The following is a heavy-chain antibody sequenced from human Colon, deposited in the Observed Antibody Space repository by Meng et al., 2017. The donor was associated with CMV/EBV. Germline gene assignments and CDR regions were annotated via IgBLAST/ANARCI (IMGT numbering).Heavy chain of an antibody. V-gene: IGHV5-51*01. Sequence: GESLKISCKGSGYSFTSYWIGWVRQMPGKGLEWMGIIYPGDSDTRYSPSFQGQVTISADKSISTAYLQWSSLKASDTAMYYCARQIMDGSGSYYSHDAFDIWGQGTMVTVSS. J-gene: IGHJ3*02. CDR3: ARQIMDGSGSYYSHDAFDI. CDR1: GYSFTSYW. D-gene: IGHD3-10*01. CDR2: IYPGDSDT.